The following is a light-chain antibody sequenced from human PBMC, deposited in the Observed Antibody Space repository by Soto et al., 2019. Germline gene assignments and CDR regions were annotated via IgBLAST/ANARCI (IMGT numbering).Light chain of an antibody. CDR2: EVT. V-gene: IGLV2-8*01. CDR1: SSDVGGYNS. CDR3: GSDAGSHAV. J-gene: IGLJ2*01. Sequence: QSVLTQPPSASGSPGQSVTVSCTGTSSDVGGYNSVSWYQQHPGKAPTHMIYEVTKRPSGVPDRFPGSKSGNTASLTVSGLQAEDDADYYCGSDAGSHAVFGGGSKLTVL.